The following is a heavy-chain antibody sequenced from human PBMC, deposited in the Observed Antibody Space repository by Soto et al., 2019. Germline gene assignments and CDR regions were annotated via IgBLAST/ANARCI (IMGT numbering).Heavy chain of an antibody. CDR1: GGSISSGDYY. CDR2: IYYSGST. D-gene: IGHD6-13*01. CDR3: ATSIAAAGIFDY. Sequence: SETLSLTCTVSGGSISSGDYYWSWIRQPPGKGLEWIGYIYYSGSTYYNPSLKSRVTISVDTSKNQFSLKLSSVTAADTAVYYCATSIAAAGIFDYWGQGTLVTVSS. J-gene: IGHJ4*02. V-gene: IGHV4-30-4*01.